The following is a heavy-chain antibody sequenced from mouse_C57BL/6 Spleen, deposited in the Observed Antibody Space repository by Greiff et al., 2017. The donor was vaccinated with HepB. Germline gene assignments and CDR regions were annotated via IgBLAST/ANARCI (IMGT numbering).Heavy chain of an antibody. J-gene: IGHJ4*01. CDR1: VYSITSGYY. CDR3: ARGLHLPYYAMDY. CDR2: ISYDGSN. V-gene: IGHV3-6*01. Sequence: VQMKESGPGLVKPSQSLSLTCSVTVYSITSGYYWNWIRQFPGNKLEWMGYISYDGSNNYNPSLKNRISITRDTSKNQFFLKLNSVTTEDTATYYCARGLHLPYYAMDYWGQGTSVTVSS. D-gene: IGHD1-2*01.